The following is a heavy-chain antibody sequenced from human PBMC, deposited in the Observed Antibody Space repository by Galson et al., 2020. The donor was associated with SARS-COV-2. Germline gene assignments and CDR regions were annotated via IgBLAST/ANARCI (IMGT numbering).Heavy chain of an antibody. J-gene: IGHJ6*03. V-gene: IGHV3-33*06. CDR2: IWYDGSNK. CDR3: AKDPSYYYYYIDV. Sequence: GGSLRLSCAASGFTFSSYGMHWVRQAPGKGLEWVAVIWYDGSNKYYADSVKGRFAISRDNSKNTLYLQMNSLRAEDTAVYYCAKDPSYYYYYIDVWGKGTTVTVSS. CDR1: GFTFSSYG.